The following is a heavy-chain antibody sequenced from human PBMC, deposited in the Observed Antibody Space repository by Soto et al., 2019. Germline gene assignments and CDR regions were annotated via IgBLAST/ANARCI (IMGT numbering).Heavy chain of an antibody. CDR3: ARVLGRGAMVTDY. CDR2: ISSSSSYI. V-gene: IGHV3-21*01. J-gene: IGHJ4*02. D-gene: IGHD5-18*01. CDR1: GLTFSSYS. Sequence: EVQLVESGGGLVKPGGSLRLSCAASGLTFSSYSMNWVRQAPGKGLEWVSSISSSSSYIYYADSVKGRFTISRDNAKNSLYLQMNSLRAEDTAVYYCARVLGRGAMVTDYWGQGTLVTVSS.